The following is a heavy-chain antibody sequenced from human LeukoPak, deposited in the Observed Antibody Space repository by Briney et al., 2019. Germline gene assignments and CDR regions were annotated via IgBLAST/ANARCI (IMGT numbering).Heavy chain of an antibody. J-gene: IGHJ6*02. CDR3: ARGGWFGDCYYYGTDV. V-gene: IGHV1-8*01. CDR2: MNPNSGNT. D-gene: IGHD2-21*01. CDR1: GYTFTSYD. Sequence: ASVKVSCTASGYTFTSYDINWVRQATGQGLEWVGWMNPNSGNTGFAQKFQGRVTMTRNTSISTAYMELSSLRSEDTAVYYCARGGWFGDCYYYGTDVWGQGTTVTVSS.